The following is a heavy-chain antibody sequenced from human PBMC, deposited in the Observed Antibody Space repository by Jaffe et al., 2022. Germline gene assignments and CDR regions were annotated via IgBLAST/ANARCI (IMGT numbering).Heavy chain of an antibody. CDR2: ISWDGGST. D-gene: IGHD4-17*01. CDR3: AKDIQDYDEHDAFDI. J-gene: IGHJ3*02. CDR1: GFTFDDYT. V-gene: IGHV3-43*01. Sequence: EVQLVESGGVVVQPGGSLRLSCAASGFTFDDYTMHWVRQAPGKGLEWVSLISWDGGSTYYADSVKGRFTISRDNSKNSLYLQMNSLRTEDTALYYCAKDIQDYDEHDAFDIWGQGTMVTVSS.